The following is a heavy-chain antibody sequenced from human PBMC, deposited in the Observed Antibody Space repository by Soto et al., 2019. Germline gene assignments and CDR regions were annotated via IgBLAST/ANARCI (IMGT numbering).Heavy chain of an antibody. D-gene: IGHD1-26*01. CDR2: ISAGGGGT. J-gene: IGHJ4*02. CDR3: TRKSGNYHYFDY. Sequence: EVQLLESRGGLVQPGGSLRLACAATGFTFTSFDMRWVRQAPGKGLEWISTISAGGGGTWYADSVKGRFTVSRDNSKNTMYLQMNSLRAEDTAVYFCTRKSGNYHYFDYCGQGTLVTVSS. V-gene: IGHV3-23*01. CDR1: GFTFTSFD.